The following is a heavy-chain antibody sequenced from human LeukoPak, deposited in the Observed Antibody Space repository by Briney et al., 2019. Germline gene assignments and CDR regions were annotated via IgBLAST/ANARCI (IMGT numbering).Heavy chain of an antibody. CDR2: ISSSSSYI. CDR3: ARDYYDSSPKDWFGTMDV. Sequence: PGGSLRLSCAASGFTFSSYSMNWVRQAPGKGLEWVSSISSSSSYIYYADSVKGRFTISRDNAKNSLYLQMNSLRAEDTAVYYCARDYYDSSPKDWFGTMDVWGQGTTVTVSS. CDR1: GFTFSSYS. V-gene: IGHV3-21*01. J-gene: IGHJ6*02. D-gene: IGHD3-22*01.